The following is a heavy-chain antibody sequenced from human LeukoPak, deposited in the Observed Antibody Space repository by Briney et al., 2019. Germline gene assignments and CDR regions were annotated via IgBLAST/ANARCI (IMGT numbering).Heavy chain of an antibody. CDR1: GFTFSPYR. V-gene: IGHV3-7*01. D-gene: IGHD3-16*01. J-gene: IGHJ4*02. CDR2: IKTDGSEK. CDR3: VRNYVWGTSDPDY. Sequence: GGALRLSCPASGFTFSPYRMNGFRQSRGKGLDGLGNIKTDGSEKYYLDSVRGPLTISRDNAKNTLFLQMNSLRGEDTAVYYCVRNYVWGTSDPDYWGQGTLVTV.